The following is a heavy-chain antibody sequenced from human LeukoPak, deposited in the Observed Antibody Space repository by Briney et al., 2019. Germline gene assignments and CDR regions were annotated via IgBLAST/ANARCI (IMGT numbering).Heavy chain of an antibody. CDR2: ISGSGGST. CDR1: GFTFSSYA. J-gene: IGHJ4*02. V-gene: IGHV3-23*01. CDR3: AKEKGYIVATIKN. Sequence: GGSLRLSCAASGFTFSSYAMSWVRQAPGKGLEGVSGISGSGGSTYYADPVKGRLTISRDNSKNTLYLQMNSLRAEDTAVYYCAKEKGYIVATIKNWGQGTLVTVSS. D-gene: IGHD5-12*01.